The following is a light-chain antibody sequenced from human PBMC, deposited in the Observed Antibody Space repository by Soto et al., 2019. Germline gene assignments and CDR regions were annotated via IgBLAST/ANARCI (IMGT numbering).Light chain of an antibody. J-gene: IGLJ3*02. CDR1: TSDIGAYNY. V-gene: IGLV2-14*01. Sequence: QSALTQPASVSGSPEQSITISCTGTTSDIGAYNYVSWYQQDTGKAPKLIIFDVTNRPSGISNRFSGSKSGNTASLTSSGLQAEDEADYYCTSYTSINTVVFGGGTQLTV. CDR2: DVT. CDR3: TSYTSINTVV.